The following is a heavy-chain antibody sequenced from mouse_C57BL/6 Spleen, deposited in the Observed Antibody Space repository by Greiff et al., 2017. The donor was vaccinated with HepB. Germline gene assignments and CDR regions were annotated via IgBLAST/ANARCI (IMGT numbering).Heavy chain of an antibody. CDR3: ARADGSWIAY. Sequence: EVKLVESEGGLVQPGSSMKLSCTASGFTFSDYYMAWVRQVPEKGLEWVANINYDGSSTYYLDSLKSRFIISRDNAKNILYLQMSSLKSEDTATYYCARADGSWIAYWGQGTLVTVSA. J-gene: IGHJ3*01. CDR1: GFTFSDYY. D-gene: IGHD2-3*01. V-gene: IGHV5-16*01. CDR2: INYDGSST.